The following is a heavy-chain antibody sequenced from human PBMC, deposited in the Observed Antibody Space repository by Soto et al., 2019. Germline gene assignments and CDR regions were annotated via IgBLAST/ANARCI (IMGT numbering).Heavy chain of an antibody. Sequence: SETLCVTCTGSGGSISRYYWSWIRQPPGKGLEWIGYIYYSGSTNYNPSLKSRVTISVDTSKNQFSLKLSSVTAADTAVYYCAGSYGYYDRPNRFAPWGQGSLVTVSS. CDR2: IYYSGST. D-gene: IGHD4-17*01. CDR3: AGSYGYYDRPNRFAP. CDR1: GGSISRYY. V-gene: IGHV4-59*01. J-gene: IGHJ5*02.